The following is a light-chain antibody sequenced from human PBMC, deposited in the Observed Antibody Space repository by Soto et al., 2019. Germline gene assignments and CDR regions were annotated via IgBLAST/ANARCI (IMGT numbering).Light chain of an antibody. Sequence: EIVMTQSPGTLSVSPGERATLSCRASQSVSSSLAWYQQKPGQAPRLLIYGASTRATGFPARFSGSGSGTEFTLTISSLQSEDFALYYCQQYNNWPWTFGQGTKVEIK. CDR1: QSVSSS. CDR2: GAS. CDR3: QQYNNWPWT. J-gene: IGKJ1*01. V-gene: IGKV3-15*01.